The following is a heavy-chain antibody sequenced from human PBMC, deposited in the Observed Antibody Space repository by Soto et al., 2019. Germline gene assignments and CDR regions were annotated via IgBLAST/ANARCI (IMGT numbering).Heavy chain of an antibody. J-gene: IGHJ6*04. V-gene: IGHV3-9*01. Sequence: EVQLVESGGGLVQPGRSLRLSCAASGFTFDDYAMHWVRQAPGKGLEWFSGISWNSGSIGYADSVKGRFTISRDNAKNALYLQMNSRRAEDTALYYCAKDMSPMITPRALSLGPMDVWGKGTTVTVSS. CDR2: ISWNSGSI. D-gene: IGHD3-16*01. CDR1: GFTFDDYA. CDR3: AKDMSPMITPRALSLGPMDV.